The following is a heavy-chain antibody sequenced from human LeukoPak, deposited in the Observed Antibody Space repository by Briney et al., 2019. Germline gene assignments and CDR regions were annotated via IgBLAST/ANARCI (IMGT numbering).Heavy chain of an antibody. J-gene: IGHJ4*02. CDR3: VKEGGFRIPFDY. CDR2: ISVSATAT. D-gene: IGHD2-15*01. Sequence: GGTLRLSCAASGFSFSSYGMAWVRQAPGQGLEWVAVISVSATATNYAASVKGRFTISRDDSKNTLYLQMNSLRVEDTAAYYCVKEGGFRIPFDYWGQGTLVTVSS. V-gene: IGHV3-23*01. CDR1: GFSFSSYG.